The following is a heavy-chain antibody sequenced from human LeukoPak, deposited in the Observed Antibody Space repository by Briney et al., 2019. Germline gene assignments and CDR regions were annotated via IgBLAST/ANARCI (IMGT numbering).Heavy chain of an antibody. J-gene: IGHJ5*02. CDR1: GGSINGYY. CDR3: ARDRSSSYTRDWFDP. V-gene: IGHV4-4*07. CDR2: IYNSESI. D-gene: IGHD6-13*01. Sequence: PSETLSLTCTVSGGSINGYYWSWIRQPAGKGLEWIGRIYNSESINYNPSLKSRFTMSIDTSKNQFSLKLNSVTAADTAVYYCARDRSSSYTRDWFDPWGQGALVIVSS.